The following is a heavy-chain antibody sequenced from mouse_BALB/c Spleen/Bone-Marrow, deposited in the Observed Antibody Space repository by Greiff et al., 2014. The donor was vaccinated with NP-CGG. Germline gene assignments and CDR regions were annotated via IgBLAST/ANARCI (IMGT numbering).Heavy chain of an antibody. Sequence: EVKLQESGGGLVKPGGSLKLSCAASGFTFSDYYMCWIRQTPEKRLEWVATVSDGGNYTYYPDSVKGRFTISTDNTKNNLYLQMSSLKSEDAAVYYCVRTEEKGGAMDYWGQGTSLTVSS. CDR1: GFTFSDYY. CDR3: VRTEEKGGAMDY. CDR2: VSDGGNYT. D-gene: IGHD1-1*02. J-gene: IGHJ4*01. V-gene: IGHV5-4*02.